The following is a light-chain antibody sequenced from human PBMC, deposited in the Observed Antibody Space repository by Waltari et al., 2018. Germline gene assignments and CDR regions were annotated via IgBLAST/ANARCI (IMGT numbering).Light chain of an antibody. Sequence: DFVLTQSLDSLAVSLGERATIHCKSRPSLLSSPNNKNYLAWYQQKPGQPPKMLIYWASTRESGVPDRFSGSGSGTDFTLTISSLQAEDVAVYYCQQYYDRPRTFGQGTKVEIK. CDR2: WAS. V-gene: IGKV4-1*01. J-gene: IGKJ1*01. CDR3: QQYYDRPRT. CDR1: PSLLSSPNNKNY.